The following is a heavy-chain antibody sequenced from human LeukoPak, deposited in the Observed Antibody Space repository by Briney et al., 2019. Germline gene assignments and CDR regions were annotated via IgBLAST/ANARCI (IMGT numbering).Heavy chain of an antibody. CDR2: ISSSSSTI. J-gene: IGHJ4*02. Sequence: PGGSLRLSCAASGFTFSSYSMNWVRQAPGKGLEWVSYISSSSSTIYYADSVKGRFTISRDNARNSLHLQMNSLRAEDTAVYYCARARFCSGGSCYLFDQWGQGTLVTVSS. V-gene: IGHV3-48*04. D-gene: IGHD2-15*01. CDR3: ARARFCSGGSCYLFDQ. CDR1: GFTFSSYS.